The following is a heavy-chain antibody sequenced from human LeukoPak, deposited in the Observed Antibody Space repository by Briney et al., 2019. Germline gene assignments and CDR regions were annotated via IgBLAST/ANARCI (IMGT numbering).Heavy chain of an antibody. CDR1: GYSFTNYW. D-gene: IGHD6-13*01. CDR3: ARCGAAGAYYCYYYMDV. CDR2: IYPGDSDT. Sequence: GESLKISCQASGYSFTNYWIGWVRQMPGKVLEWMGIIYPGDSDTKYSPSFEGQVTISVDKSISTAYLQWSSLKASDTAMYYCARCGAAGAYYCYYYMDVWGKGTTVTISS. V-gene: IGHV5-51*01. J-gene: IGHJ6*03.